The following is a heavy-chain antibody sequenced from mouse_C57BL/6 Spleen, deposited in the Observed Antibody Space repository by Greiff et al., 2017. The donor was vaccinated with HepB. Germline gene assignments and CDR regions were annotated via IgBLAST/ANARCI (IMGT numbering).Heavy chain of an antibody. CDR2: ISSGGSYT. D-gene: IGHD2-4*01. V-gene: IGHV5-6*01. CDR1: GFTFSSYG. Sequence: EVQLVESGGDLVKPGGSLKLSCAASGFTFSSYGMSWVRQTPDKRLEWVATISSGGSYTYYPDSVKGRFTISRDNAKNTLYLQMSSLKSEDTAMYYCARGAYYDYDGYYFDYWGQGTTLTVSS. CDR3: ARGAYYDYDGYYFDY. J-gene: IGHJ2*01.